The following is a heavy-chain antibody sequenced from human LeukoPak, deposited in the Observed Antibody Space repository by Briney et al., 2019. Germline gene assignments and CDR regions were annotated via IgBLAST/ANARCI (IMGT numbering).Heavy chain of an antibody. Sequence: SETLSLTCAVYGGSFSGYYWSWIRDPPGKGLEWIGEINHSGSTNYNPSLKSRVTISVDTSKNQFSLKLSSVTAADTAVYYCARGGRSGLTYWGQGTLVTVSS. D-gene: IGHD6-19*01. V-gene: IGHV4-34*01. CDR2: INHSGST. CDR3: ARGGRSGLTY. J-gene: IGHJ4*02. CDR1: GGSFSGYY.